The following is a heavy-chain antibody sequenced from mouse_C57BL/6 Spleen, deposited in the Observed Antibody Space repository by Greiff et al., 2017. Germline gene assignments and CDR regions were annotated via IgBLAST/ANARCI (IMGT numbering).Heavy chain of an antibody. CDR3: ARWGYGAWFAY. CDR2: IHPNSGST. D-gene: IGHD3-1*01. Sequence: QVQLQQPGAELVKPGASVKLSCKASGYTFTSYWMHWVKQRPGQGLEWIGMIHPNSGSTNYNEKFKSKATLTVDKSSSTAYMQLSSLTSEDSAVYYWARWGYGAWFAYWGQGTLVTVSA. V-gene: IGHV1-64*01. J-gene: IGHJ3*01. CDR1: GYTFTSYW.